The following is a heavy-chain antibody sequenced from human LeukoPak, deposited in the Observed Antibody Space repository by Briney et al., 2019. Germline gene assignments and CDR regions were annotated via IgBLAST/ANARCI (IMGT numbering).Heavy chain of an antibody. Sequence: GGSLRLSCAASGFTFSSYSMNWVRQAPGKGLEWVSYISSSSSTIYYADSVKGRFTISRDNAKNSLYLQMNSLRAEDTAVYYCARADYNFWSGYYTQASSFDYWAREPWSPSPQ. CDR3: ARADYNFWSGYYTQASSFDY. CDR1: GFTFSSYS. D-gene: IGHD3-3*01. V-gene: IGHV3-48*01. J-gene: IGHJ4*02. CDR2: ISSSSSTI.